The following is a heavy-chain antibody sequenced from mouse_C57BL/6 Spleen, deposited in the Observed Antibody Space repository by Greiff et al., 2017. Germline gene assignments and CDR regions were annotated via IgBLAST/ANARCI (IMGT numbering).Heavy chain of an antibody. Sequence: VQLQQPGAELVKPGASVKLSCKASGYTFTSYWMQWVKQRPGQGLEWIGEIDPSDSYTNYNQKFKGKATLTVDTSSSTAYMQLSSLTSEDSAVYYCASGTYYYAMDYWGQGTSVTVSS. J-gene: IGHJ4*01. CDR3: ASGTYYYAMDY. CDR1: GYTFTSYW. CDR2: IDPSDSYT. V-gene: IGHV1-50*01.